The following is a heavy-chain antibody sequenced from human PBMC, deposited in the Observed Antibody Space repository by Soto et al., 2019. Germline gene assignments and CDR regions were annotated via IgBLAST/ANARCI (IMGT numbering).Heavy chain of an antibody. J-gene: IGHJ4*02. CDR3: AKDHGRTSCRTFAD. CDR2: ICYGGSNT. Sequence: PGGSLRLSCAASGFTFISYGMHWVRQAPGKGLEWVAVICYGGSNTYYADSVKGRFTISRDNSKNTLYLQMNSLRAEDTAVYYCAKDHGRTSCRTFADWGQGTLVTVSS. D-gene: IGHD2-2*01. CDR1: GFTFISYG. V-gene: IGHV3-33*06.